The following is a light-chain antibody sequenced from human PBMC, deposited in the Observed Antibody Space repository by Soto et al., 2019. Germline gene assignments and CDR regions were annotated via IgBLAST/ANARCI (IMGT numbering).Light chain of an antibody. CDR3: QHSYSNSYT. CDR1: QSMSYS. J-gene: IGKJ2*01. V-gene: IGKV1-39*01. Sequence: DIQLTQSPSSLSASVGDRVTITCRASQSMSYSLTCYQQKSGKAPKLLIYRASSLESWFPSRFSGSGSWTNFTLNIISLKTEDFGTYVCQHSYSNSYTFGQGTTLDIK. CDR2: RAS.